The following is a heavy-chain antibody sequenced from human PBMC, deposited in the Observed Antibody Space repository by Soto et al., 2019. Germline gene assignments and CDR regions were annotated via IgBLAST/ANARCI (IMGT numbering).Heavy chain of an antibody. CDR2: ILGSGSRT. CDR1: GFTFSTFA. V-gene: IGHV3-23*01. Sequence: VQLLESGGGLVQPGGSLRLSCAASGFTFSTFALSWVRQAPGKGLEWVSTILGSGSRTYYADSVKGRFTISRDNSKNTLYLQMNSLRVEDTAVYYCAKETAEYWGQGTLVTVSS. CDR3: AKETAEY. J-gene: IGHJ4*02.